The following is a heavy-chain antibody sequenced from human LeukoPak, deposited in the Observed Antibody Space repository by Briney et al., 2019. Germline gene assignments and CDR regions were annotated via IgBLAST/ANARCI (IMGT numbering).Heavy chain of an antibody. CDR1: GYTFTSYG. CDR3: ARGLWFGGTPSLNPFDY. CDR2: ISAYNGNT. J-gene: IGHJ4*02. Sequence: GASVKVSCKASGYTFTSYGISWVRQAPGQGLEWMGWISAYNGNTNYAQKLQGRVTMTTDTSTSTAYMELRSLRSDDTAVYYCARGLWFGGTPSLNPFDYWGQGTLVTVSS. V-gene: IGHV1-18*01. D-gene: IGHD3-10*01.